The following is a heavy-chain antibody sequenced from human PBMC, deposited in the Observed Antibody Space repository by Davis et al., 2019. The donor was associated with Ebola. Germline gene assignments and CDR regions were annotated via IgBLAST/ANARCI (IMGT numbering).Heavy chain of an antibody. Sequence: SVKVSCKASGGTFSSYAISWVRQAPGQGLEWMGGIIPIFGTANYAQKFQGRVTITADESTSTAYMELSSLRSEDTAVYYCAAVRGYCGGDCFLYYYYGMDVWGQGTTVTVSS. J-gene: IGHJ6*02. D-gene: IGHD2-21*02. CDR1: GGTFSSYA. V-gene: IGHV1-69*13. CDR2: IIPIFGTA. CDR3: AAVRGYCGGDCFLYYYYGMDV.